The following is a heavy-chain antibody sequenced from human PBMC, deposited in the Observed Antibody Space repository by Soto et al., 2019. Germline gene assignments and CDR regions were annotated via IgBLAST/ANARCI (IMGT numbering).Heavy chain of an antibody. V-gene: IGHV1-18*01. CDR2: ISAYNGNT. Sequence: ASAKVSCKASGYTFTSYGISWVRQAPGQGLEWMGWISAYNGNTNYAQKLQGRVTMTTDTSTSTAYMELRSLRSDDTAVYYCARDSLPNYDILTGSLDPWGQGTLVTVSS. J-gene: IGHJ5*02. D-gene: IGHD3-9*01. CDR1: GYTFTSYG. CDR3: ARDSLPNYDILTGSLDP.